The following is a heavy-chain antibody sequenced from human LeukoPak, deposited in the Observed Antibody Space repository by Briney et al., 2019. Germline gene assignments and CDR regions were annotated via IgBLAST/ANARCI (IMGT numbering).Heavy chain of an antibody. CDR1: GGSISSGSYY. CDR2: IYTSGST. J-gene: IGHJ5*02. Sequence: PSQTLSLTCTVSGGSISSGSYYWSWIRQPAGKGLEWIGRIYTSGSTNYNPSLKSRVTISVDTSKNQFSLKLSSVTAADTAVYYCARAGPFGNWFDPWGREPWSPSPQ. D-gene: IGHD3-10*01. CDR3: ARAGPFGNWFDP. V-gene: IGHV4-61*02.